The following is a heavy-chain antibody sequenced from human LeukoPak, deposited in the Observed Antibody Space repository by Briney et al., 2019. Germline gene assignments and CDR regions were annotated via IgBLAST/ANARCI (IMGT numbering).Heavy chain of an antibody. CDR1: GGSISSNTYY. D-gene: IGHD6-6*01. J-gene: IGHJ4*02. CDR3: ARDPYSSSSRLYYFDY. CDR2: IYYSGST. V-gene: IGHV4-39*07. Sequence: SETLSLTCTVSGGSISSNTYYWGWIRQPPGKGLEWIGSIYYSGSTYYNPSLKSRVTISVDTSKNQFSLKLSSVTAADTAVYYCARDPYSSSSRLYYFDYWGQGTPVTVSS.